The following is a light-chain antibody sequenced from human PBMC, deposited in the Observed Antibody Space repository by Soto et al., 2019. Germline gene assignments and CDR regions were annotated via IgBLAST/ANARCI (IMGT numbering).Light chain of an antibody. CDR2: GTS. CDR1: QSISNK. Sequence: EILMTQSPATLSLSPGERATLSCRASQSISNKLAWYQQRRGQAPRLLIYGTSSRATGIPARFSGSGSGTEFTLTISSLQSEDFAVYYCQQYDSWPPLTFGGGTKVDI. V-gene: IGKV3-15*01. J-gene: IGKJ4*01. CDR3: QQYDSWPPLT.